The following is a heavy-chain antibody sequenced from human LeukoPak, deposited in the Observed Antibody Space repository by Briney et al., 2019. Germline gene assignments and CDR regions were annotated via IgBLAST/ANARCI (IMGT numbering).Heavy chain of an antibody. J-gene: IGHJ6*02. V-gene: IGHV4-34*01. D-gene: IGHD3-10*01. Sequence: PSETLSLTCAVYGGSFSGYYWSWIRRPPGKGLEWIGEINHSGSTNYNPSLKSRVTISVDTSKNQFSLKLSSVTAADTAVYYCARLRIRGTGKYYYYYGMDVWGQGTTVTVSS. CDR3: ARLRIRGTGKYYYYYGMDV. CDR2: INHSGST. CDR1: GGSFSGYY.